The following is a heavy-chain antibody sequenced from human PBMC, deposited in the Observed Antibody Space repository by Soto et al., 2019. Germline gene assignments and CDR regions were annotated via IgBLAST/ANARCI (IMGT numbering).Heavy chain of an antibody. CDR2: ISGSGGST. CDR1: GFTFSSYA. Sequence: EVQLLESGGGLVQPGGSLRLSCAASGFTFSSYAMSWVRQAPGKGLEWVSAISGSGGSTYYADSVKGRFTISRDNSKNTLYLQMNSLRAEDTAVYYCAKVRIAVAGPVRHFDYWGQGTLVTVSS. CDR3: AKVRIAVAGPVRHFDY. J-gene: IGHJ4*02. D-gene: IGHD6-19*01. V-gene: IGHV3-23*01.